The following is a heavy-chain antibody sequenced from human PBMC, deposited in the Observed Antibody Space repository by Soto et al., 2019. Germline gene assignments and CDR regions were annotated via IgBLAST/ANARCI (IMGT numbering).Heavy chain of an antibody. Sequence: SVKVPCKTSGGTFGSYAISWVRQAPGQGLEWMGGIIPIFSTPNYAQKFQGRVTITADESTSTGYMELSSLRSEDTAVYSCARPLQDYFDPSAQSAWFDPWGQGTLLTVSS. D-gene: IGHD3-22*01. V-gene: IGHV1-69*13. CDR2: IIPIFSTP. J-gene: IGHJ5*02. CDR3: ARPLQDYFDPSAQSAWFDP. CDR1: GGTFGSYA.